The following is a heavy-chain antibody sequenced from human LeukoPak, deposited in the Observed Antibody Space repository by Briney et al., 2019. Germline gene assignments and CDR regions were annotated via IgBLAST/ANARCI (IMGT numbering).Heavy chain of an antibody. V-gene: IGHV1-2*06. Sequence: ASVKVSCKASGYTFTGYYMHWVRQAPGQGPEWMGRINPNSGGTNYAQKFQGRVTMTRDTSISTAYMELSRLRSDDTAVYYCARSTYYYDSSGYQNPTLPLDYWGQGTLVTVSS. J-gene: IGHJ4*02. CDR3: ARSTYYYDSSGYQNPTLPLDY. D-gene: IGHD3-22*01. CDR2: INPNSGGT. CDR1: GYTFTGYY.